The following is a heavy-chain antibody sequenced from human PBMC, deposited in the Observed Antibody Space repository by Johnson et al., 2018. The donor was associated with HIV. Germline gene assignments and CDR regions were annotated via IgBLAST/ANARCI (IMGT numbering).Heavy chain of an antibody. CDR1: GFIVSTNY. CDR3: VKGPEQHIVVVTTSRGAFDI. J-gene: IGHJ3*02. Sequence: VQLVESGGGLIQPGGSLRLSCAASGFIVSTNYMSWVRQAPGKGLEWVSVIYSGGDTYYTDSVNGRFTISRDNSKNTLYLQMNSLRAEDTAVYYCVKGPEQHIVVVTTSRGAFDIWGRGTMVTVSS. CDR2: IYSGGDT. D-gene: IGHD2-21*02. V-gene: IGHV3-66*03.